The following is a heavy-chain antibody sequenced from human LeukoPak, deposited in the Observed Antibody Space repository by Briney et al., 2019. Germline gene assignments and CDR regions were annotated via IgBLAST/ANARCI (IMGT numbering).Heavy chain of an antibody. CDR1: GYTFTGYY. CDR3: ARDQIAAPDHFDY. V-gene: IGHV1-2*02. CDR2: INPNNGDT. J-gene: IGHJ4*02. D-gene: IGHD6-6*01. Sequence: ASVKVSCKSSGYTFTGYYMHWVRQAPGQGLEWMGWINPNNGDTKFAQNFQGRVTLTRDMSITTAYMEINRLRSDGTAVYYCARDQIAAPDHFDYWGQGTVVIVST.